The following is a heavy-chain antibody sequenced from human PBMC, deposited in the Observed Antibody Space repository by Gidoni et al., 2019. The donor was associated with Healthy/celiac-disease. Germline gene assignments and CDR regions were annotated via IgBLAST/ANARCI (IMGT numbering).Heavy chain of an antibody. D-gene: IGHD3-22*01. CDR3: TSIYYYDPESFDY. J-gene: IGHJ4*02. CDR1: GFTFSNAW. V-gene: IGHV3-15*01. CDR2: NKSKTDGGTI. Sequence: EVQLVESGGGLVKPGGSLRLSCAASGFTFSNAWMSWVRQAPGKGLEWVGRNKSKTDGGTIDYAAPVKGSFTISRDDSKNTLYLQMYSLKTEDTAVYYCTSIYYYDPESFDYWGQGTLVTVSS.